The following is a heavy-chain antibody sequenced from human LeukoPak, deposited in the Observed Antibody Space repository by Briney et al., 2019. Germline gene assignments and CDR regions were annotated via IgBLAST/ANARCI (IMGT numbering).Heavy chain of an antibody. J-gene: IGHJ2*01. CDR3: ARDRSSRTTVTTRYFDL. V-gene: IGHV4-4*07. Sequence: SETLSLTCTVSGGSISSYYLSWIRQPAGKGLEWIGRIYTSGSTNYNPSLKSRITMSVDTVKKQFSLKLSSVTAVDTAEYYCARDRSSRTTVTTRYFDLWGQGPLVTVSS. CDR2: IYTSGST. D-gene: IGHD4-17*01. CDR1: GGSISSYY.